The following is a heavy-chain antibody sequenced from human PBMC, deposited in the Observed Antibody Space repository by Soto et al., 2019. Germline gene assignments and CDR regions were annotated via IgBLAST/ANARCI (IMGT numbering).Heavy chain of an antibody. V-gene: IGHV4-61*01. J-gene: IGHJ4*02. D-gene: IGHD6-13*01. CDR2: IYYSGST. CDR3: ARVSSSWGLVNYFDY. Sequence: QVRLQESGPGLVKPSETLSLTCTVSGGSVSSGSYYWSWIRQPPGKGLECIGYIYYSGSTNYNPSLKSRVTISVDTSKNQFSLKLSSVTAADTAVYYCARVSSSWGLVNYFDYWGQGTLVTVSS. CDR1: GGSVSSGSYY.